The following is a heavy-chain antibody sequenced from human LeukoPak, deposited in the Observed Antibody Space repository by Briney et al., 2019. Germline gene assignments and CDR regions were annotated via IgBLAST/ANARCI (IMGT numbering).Heavy chain of an antibody. Sequence: GGSLRLSCAASGFTFSTYWMHWVRQAPGKGLEWVAFIRYDGSNKYYADSVKGRFTISRDNSKNTLYLQMNSLRAEDTAVYYCAKEKYSGSWYPHTTRNFDYWGQGTLVTVSS. J-gene: IGHJ4*02. D-gene: IGHD6-13*01. CDR2: IRYDGSNK. V-gene: IGHV3-30*02. CDR3: AKEKYSGSWYPHTTRNFDY. CDR1: GFTFSTYW.